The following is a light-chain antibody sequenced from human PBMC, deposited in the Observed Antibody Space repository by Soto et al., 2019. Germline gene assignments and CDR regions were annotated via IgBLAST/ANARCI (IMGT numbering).Light chain of an antibody. CDR3: QQRSNRHPGIT. J-gene: IGKJ5*01. Sequence: EILLTQSPGTLSLSPGERATLSCRASQSVSSYLAWYQQIPGQAPRLLIYDASTRATGIPARFSGSGSGTDFTRNISILEPEDFAVYYCQQRSNRHPGITSGQGTRRE. V-gene: IGKV3-11*01. CDR2: DAS. CDR1: QSVSSY.